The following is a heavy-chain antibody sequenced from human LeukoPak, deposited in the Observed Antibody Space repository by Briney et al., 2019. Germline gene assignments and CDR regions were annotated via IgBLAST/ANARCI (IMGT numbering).Heavy chain of an antibody. D-gene: IGHD3-22*01. J-gene: IGHJ4*02. Sequence: GGSLRLSCAASGFTFSSYAMSWVRQAPGKGLEWVSAISGSGGNTYYADSVKGRFTISRDNSKNTLYLQMNSLRAEDTVVYYCAKTHPLYYYDSSGYYYYFDYWGQGTLVTVSS. CDR2: ISGSGGNT. CDR1: GFTFSSYA. V-gene: IGHV3-23*01. CDR3: AKTHPLYYYDSSGYYYYFDY.